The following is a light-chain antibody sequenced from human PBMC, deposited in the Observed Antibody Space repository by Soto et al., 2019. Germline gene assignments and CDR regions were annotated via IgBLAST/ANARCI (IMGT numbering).Light chain of an antibody. V-gene: IGLV4-60*02. CDR3: ETWDGKIRV. CDR1: SGHSSYI. Sequence: QPVLTQSSSASASLGSSVKLTCTLSSGHSSYIIAWHQQQPGKAPRYLMKLEGSGSYNKGSGVPDRFSGCSSGAVRYLTMSNLQFCYGAYYYCETWDGKIRVFGGGTMITVL. J-gene: IGLJ3*02. CDR2: LEGSGSY.